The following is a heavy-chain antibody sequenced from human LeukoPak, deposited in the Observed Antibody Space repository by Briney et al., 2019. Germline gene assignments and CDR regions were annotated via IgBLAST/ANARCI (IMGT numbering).Heavy chain of an antibody. CDR1: GFTFSSYA. J-gene: IGHJ4*02. D-gene: IGHD3-22*01. CDR2: ISGSGGST. Sequence: GGSLRLSCAASGFTFSSYAMSWVRQAPGKGLEWVSAISGSGGSTYYADSVKGRFTISRDNSKNTLYLQMNSLRAEDTAVYYCARDQTAMIEVVLTFWGQGTLVTVSS. V-gene: IGHV3-23*01. CDR3: ARDQTAMIEVVLTF.